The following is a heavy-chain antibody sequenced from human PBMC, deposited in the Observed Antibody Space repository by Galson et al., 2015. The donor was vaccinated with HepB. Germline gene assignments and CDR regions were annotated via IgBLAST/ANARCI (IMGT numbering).Heavy chain of an antibody. J-gene: IGHJ4*02. CDR2: VRYGGTNK. CDR1: GFSFRIYG. Sequence: SLRLSCAASGFSFRIYGMHWVRRAPGKGLEWVAFVRYGGTNKYHADSVQGRFTISRDNSKTTLYLQMNSLRAEDTAIYYCARDQYDRDYYNNTGPHLDYWGQGTLVTVSS. CDR3: ARDQYDRDYYNNTGPHLDY. V-gene: IGHV3-30*02. D-gene: IGHD3-22*01.